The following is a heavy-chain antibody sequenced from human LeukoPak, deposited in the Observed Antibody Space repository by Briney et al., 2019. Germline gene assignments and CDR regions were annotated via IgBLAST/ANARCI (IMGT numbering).Heavy chain of an antibody. CDR2: ISSSST. V-gene: IGHV3-11*05. Sequence: PGGSLRLSCAASGFSFSDYYMSWIRQAPGKGLEWVSYISSSSTNYADSVTGRFTISRDNSKNTLYLQMNSLRAEDTAEYYCARDTRSNYYYGMDVWGQGTTVTVSS. CDR1: GFSFSDYY. CDR3: ARDTRSNYYYGMDV. J-gene: IGHJ6*01.